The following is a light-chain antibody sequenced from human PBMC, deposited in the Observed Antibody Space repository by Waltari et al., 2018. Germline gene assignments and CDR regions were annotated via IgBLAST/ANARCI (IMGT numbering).Light chain of an antibody. V-gene: IGLV1-51*02. CDR3: GTWDSSLSVVV. J-gene: IGLJ2*01. Sequence: QPVLTQPPSVSAAAGQKVTISCPGRSSNVGDNYVAWYQHLPRTGPRLLIYENKIRPSGIPDRFSGSKSGTSATLAITGLQTGDEADYYCGTWDSSLSVVVFGGGTKLTAL. CDR2: ENK. CDR1: SSNVGDNY.